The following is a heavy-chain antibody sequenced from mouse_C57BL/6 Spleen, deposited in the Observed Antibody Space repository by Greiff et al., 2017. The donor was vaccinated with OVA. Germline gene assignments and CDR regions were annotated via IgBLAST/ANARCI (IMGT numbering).Heavy chain of an antibody. CDR1: GFTFSDYG. Sequence: EVQVVESGGGLVKPGGSLKLSCAASGFTFSDYGMHWVSQAPEKGLEWVAYISSGSSTIYYADTVKGRSTITRDNAENTLFLRMTSQRSEDTAMYYCATYGNYVEWGQGTLVTVSA. V-gene: IGHV5-17*01. D-gene: IGHD2-1*01. J-gene: IGHJ3*02. CDR2: ISSGSSTI. CDR3: ATYGNYVE.